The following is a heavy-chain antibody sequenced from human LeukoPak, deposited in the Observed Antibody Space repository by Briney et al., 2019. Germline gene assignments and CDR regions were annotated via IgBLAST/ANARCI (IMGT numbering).Heavy chain of an antibody. CDR1: GFTFSSYW. CDR3: ARDWAKLRYFDWFKTDAFDI. D-gene: IGHD3-9*01. V-gene: IGHV3-7*01. CDR2: IKQDGSEK. J-gene: IGHJ3*02. Sequence: GGSLRLSCAASGFTFSSYWMSWVRQAPGKGLEWVANIKQDGSEKYYVDSVKGRFTISRDNAKNSLYLQMNSLRAEDTAVYYCARDWAKLRYFDWFKTDAFDIWGQGTMVTVPS.